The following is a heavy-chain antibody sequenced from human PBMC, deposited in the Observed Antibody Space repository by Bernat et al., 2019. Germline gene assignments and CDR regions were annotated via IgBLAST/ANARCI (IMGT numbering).Heavy chain of an antibody. D-gene: IGHD1-26*01. CDR1: GYSFTNYW. CDR3: ARLAIVGAIQNYFDY. J-gene: IGHJ4*02. CDR2: IYPGDSDT. V-gene: IGHV5-51*01. Sequence: EVQLVQSGTEVKKPGESLKISCKGSGYSFTNYWIAWVRQMPGKGLECMGIIYPGDSDTKYSPSFQGQVTISADKSINTAYLQWSSLKASDTAMYYCARLAIVGAIQNYFDYWGQGTLVTVSS.